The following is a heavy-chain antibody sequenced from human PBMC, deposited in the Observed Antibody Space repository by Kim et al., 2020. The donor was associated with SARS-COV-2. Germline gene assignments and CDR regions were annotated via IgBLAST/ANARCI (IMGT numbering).Heavy chain of an antibody. CDR3: ARDLTDTAMDAYYYYYGMDV. D-gene: IGHD5-18*01. V-gene: IGHV3-21*01. Sequence: GGSLRLSCAASGFTFSSYSMNWVRQAPGKGLEWVSSISSSSSYIYYADSVKGRFTISRDNAKNSLYLQMNSLRAEDTAVYYCARDLTDTAMDAYYYYYGMDVWGQGTTVTVSS. J-gene: IGHJ6*02. CDR2: ISSSSSYI. CDR1: GFTFSSYS.